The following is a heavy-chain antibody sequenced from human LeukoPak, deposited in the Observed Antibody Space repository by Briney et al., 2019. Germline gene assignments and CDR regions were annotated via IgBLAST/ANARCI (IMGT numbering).Heavy chain of an antibody. V-gene: IGHV3-23*01. J-gene: IGHJ6*02. D-gene: IGHD3-22*01. CDR3: AKDGGSGYSHYYYYYYGMDV. CDR2: ISGSGGST. Sequence: PGGSLRLSCAASGFTFSSYAMSWVRQAPGKGLEWVSAISGSGGSTYYADSVKGRFTISRDNSKNTLYLQMNSLRAEDTAVYYCAKDGGSGYSHYYYYYYGMDVWGQGTTVTVSS. CDR1: GFTFSSYA.